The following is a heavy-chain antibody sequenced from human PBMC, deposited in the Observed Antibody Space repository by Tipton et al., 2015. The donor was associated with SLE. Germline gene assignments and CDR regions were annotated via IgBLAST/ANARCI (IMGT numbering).Heavy chain of an antibody. CDR2: IYYSGST. V-gene: IGHV4-59*01. CDR1: GFTFSSYE. J-gene: IGHJ3*02. Sequence: LRLSCVASGFTFSSYEMYWVRQAPGKGLEWIGYIYYSGSTNYNPSLKSRVTISVDTSKNQFSLKLSSVTTADTSVYYCARDSPGDFVWFDAFDICGQGTMIAFSS. CDR3: ARDSPGDFVWFDAFDI. D-gene: IGHD3-9*01.